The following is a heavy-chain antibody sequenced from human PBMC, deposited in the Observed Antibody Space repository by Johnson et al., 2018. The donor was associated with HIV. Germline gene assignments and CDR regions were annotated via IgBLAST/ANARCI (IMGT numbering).Heavy chain of an antibody. V-gene: IGHV3-33*01. J-gene: IGHJ3*02. CDR3: ARDGYNYVAFDI. CDR2: IWYDGSNK. Sequence: QVQLVESGGGVVQPGRSLRLSCAASGFTFSSFGMHWVRQAPGKGLEWVAVIWYDGSNKYFADSVKGRFTISRDNSKNTLYLQMNSLRAEDTAVYYCARDGYNYVAFDIWGQGTMVTVSS. D-gene: IGHD5-24*01. CDR1: GFTFSSFG.